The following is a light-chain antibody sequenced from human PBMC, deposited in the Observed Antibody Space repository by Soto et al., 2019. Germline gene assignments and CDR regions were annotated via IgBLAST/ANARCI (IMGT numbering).Light chain of an antibody. CDR3: QQLRLYPST. V-gene: IGKV1-9*01. J-gene: IGKJ4*01. CDR2: AAS. CDR1: QDIAIY. Sequence: IQLTQSPSSLSASVGDRFTITCLASQDIAIYLAWYQQKPGEAPKLLIYAASTLYGGVPSRFSGSGSGTDFALTITSLQAEDFATYYCQQLRLYPSTFGGGTKVDIK.